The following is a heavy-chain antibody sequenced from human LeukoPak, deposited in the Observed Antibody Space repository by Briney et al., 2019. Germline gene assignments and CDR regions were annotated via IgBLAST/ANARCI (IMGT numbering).Heavy chain of an antibody. D-gene: IGHD5-24*01. V-gene: IGHV1-18*01. Sequence: ASVKVSCKASGYTFTSYGISWVRQAPGQGLEWMGWISAYNGNTNYAQKLQGRVTITRNTSISTAYMELSSLRSEDTAVYYCARSWRWPSSLQTSDYWGQGTLVTVSS. J-gene: IGHJ4*02. CDR1: GYTFTSYG. CDR2: ISAYNGNT. CDR3: ARSWRWPSSLQTSDY.